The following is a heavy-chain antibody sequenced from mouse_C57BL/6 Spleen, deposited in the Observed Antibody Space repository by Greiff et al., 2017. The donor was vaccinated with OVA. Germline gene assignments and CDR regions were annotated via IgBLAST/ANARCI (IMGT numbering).Heavy chain of an antibody. D-gene: IGHD4-1*01. Sequence: EVKLVESGPELVKPGASVKISCKASGYSFTGYYMNWVKQSPEKSLEWIGEINPSTGGTTYNQKFKAKATLTVDKSSSTAYMQLKSLTSEDSAVYYCARETLTSWFAYWGQGTLVTVSA. V-gene: IGHV1-42*01. CDR1: GYSFTGYY. CDR2: INPSTGGT. CDR3: ARETLTSWFAY. J-gene: IGHJ3*01.